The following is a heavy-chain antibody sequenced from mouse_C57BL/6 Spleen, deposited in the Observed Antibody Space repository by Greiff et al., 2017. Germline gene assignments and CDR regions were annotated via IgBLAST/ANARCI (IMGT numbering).Heavy chain of an antibody. CDR2: IDPEDGET. J-gene: IGHJ2*01. V-gene: IGHV14-2*01. Sequence: VQLQQSGAELVKPGASVKLSCTASGFNIKDYYMHWVKQRTEQGLEWIGRIDPEDGETKYDPKFTGKATIPADTSSNTAYLQLSSLTSEDTAVYYCASWGVVARSYFDYWGQGTTLTVSS. CDR3: ASWGVVARSYFDY. D-gene: IGHD1-1*01. CDR1: GFNIKDYY.